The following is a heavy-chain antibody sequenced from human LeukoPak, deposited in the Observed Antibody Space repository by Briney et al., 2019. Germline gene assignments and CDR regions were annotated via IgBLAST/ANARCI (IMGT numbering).Heavy chain of an antibody. CDR1: GFTFSSYG. J-gene: IGHJ4*02. CDR2: IRSDGSNK. CDR3: AKDEWVTYYALDY. D-gene: IGHD2/OR15-2a*01. V-gene: IGHV3-30*02. Sequence: PGGSLRLSCAASGFTFSSYGMHWVRQAPGKGLEWVAFIRSDGSNKYHADSVKGRFTISRDNSKNTLYLQMNSLRAADTAVYYCAKDEWVTYYALDYWGQGTLVTVSS.